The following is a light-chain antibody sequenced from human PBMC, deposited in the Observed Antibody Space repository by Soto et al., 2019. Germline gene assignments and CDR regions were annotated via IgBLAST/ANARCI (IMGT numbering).Light chain of an antibody. CDR2: EVS. V-gene: IGLV2-14*01. CDR3: FSFTTDWTHV. CDR1: SSDVGGYNY. J-gene: IGLJ1*01. Sequence: QSVLTQPASVSGSPGQAITISCTGTSSDVGGYNYVSWYQHHPGKAPKLMIYEVSNRPSGVSNRFSGSKSGTAASLTISRLQTEDEADYFCFSFTTDWTHVFGTGTKGTVL.